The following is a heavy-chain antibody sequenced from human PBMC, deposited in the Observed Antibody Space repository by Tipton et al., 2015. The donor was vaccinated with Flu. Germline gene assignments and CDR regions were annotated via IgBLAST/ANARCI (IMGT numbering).Heavy chain of an antibody. CDR3: AKAVGATTHYFDY. D-gene: IGHD1-26*01. Sequence: AVSGFTLTRYGMSWVRQAPGKGLEWISAFSVSGGATFFADSVKGRFTISRDNSKNTLYLQMNSLRPDDTAVYYCAKAVGATTHYFDYWGQGTLVTVSS. V-gene: IGHV3-23*01. J-gene: IGHJ4*02. CDR1: GFTLTRYG. CDR2: FSVSGGAT.